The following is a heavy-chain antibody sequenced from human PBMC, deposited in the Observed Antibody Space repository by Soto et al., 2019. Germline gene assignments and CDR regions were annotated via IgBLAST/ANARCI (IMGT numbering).Heavy chain of an antibody. Sequence: QVQLQESGPGLVKPSQTLSLTCTVSGGSISSGGYYWSWIRQHPGKGLEWIGYIYYSGSTYYNPSPRGRVTISVDTSKNQFSLKLSSVTAADTAVYYCAREAPTSLSYCGGDCYSDWGQGTLVTVSS. CDR1: GGSISSGGYY. CDR2: IYYSGST. V-gene: IGHV4-31*03. J-gene: IGHJ4*02. CDR3: AREAPTSLSYCGGDCYSD. D-gene: IGHD2-21*01.